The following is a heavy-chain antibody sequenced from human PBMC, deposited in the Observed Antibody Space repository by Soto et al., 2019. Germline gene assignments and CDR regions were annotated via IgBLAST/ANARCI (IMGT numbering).Heavy chain of an antibody. CDR2: MRPLIGDT. CDR1: GHPLSYRY. Sequence: QVPLVQSGAEVKQTGSSVKISCKTSGHPLSYRYLHWFRQAPGQAFEWMGRMRPLIGDTNNAQKVHDRLTFPRDRPMTTAYMELRSLTSDDTAIYYCAGEGSYETLSGNSHIFDWGQGTLVSVSS. CDR3: AGEGSYETLSGNSHIFD. V-gene: IGHV1-45*02. J-gene: IGHJ4*02. D-gene: IGHD3-9*01.